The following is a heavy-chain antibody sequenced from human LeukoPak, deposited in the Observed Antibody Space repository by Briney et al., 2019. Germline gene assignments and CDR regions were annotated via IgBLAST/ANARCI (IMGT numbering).Heavy chain of an antibody. CDR3: ARDEAGTISMFDP. CDR1: GGSISSYY. V-gene: IGHV4-4*07. J-gene: IGHJ5*02. CDR2: IYTSGST. D-gene: IGHD4/OR15-4a*01. Sequence: SETLSLTCTVSGGSISSYYGSWIRQPAGKGLEWIGRIYTSGSTNYNPSPKSRVTMSVDTSKNQFSLKLSSVTAADTAVYYCARDEAGTISMFDPWGQGTLVTVSS.